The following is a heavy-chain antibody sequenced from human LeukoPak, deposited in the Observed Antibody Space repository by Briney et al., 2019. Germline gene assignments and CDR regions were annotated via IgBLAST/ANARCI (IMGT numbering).Heavy chain of an antibody. D-gene: IGHD6-19*01. CDR1: GGSFSGYY. CDR3: ARQMGSGWSPVYYYYYMDV. J-gene: IGHJ6*03. Sequence: PSETLSLTCAVYGGSFSGYYWSWIRQPPGKGLEWIGEINHSGSTNYNPSLKSRVTISVDTSKNQFSLKLSSVTAADTAVYYCARQMGSGWSPVYYYYYMDVWGKGTTVTISS. V-gene: IGHV4-34*01. CDR2: INHSGST.